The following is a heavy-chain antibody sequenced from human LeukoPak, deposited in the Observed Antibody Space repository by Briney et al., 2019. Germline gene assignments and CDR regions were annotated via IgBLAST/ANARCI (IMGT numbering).Heavy chain of an antibody. CDR3: TTDPRRRIAAAGTPYYFDY. J-gene: IGHJ4*02. Sequence: GRSLRLSCAASGFTFSSYAMHWVRQAPGKGLEWVGRIKSKTDGGTTDYAAPVKGRFTISRDDSKNTLYLQMNSLKTEDTAVYYCTTDPRRRIAAAGTPYYFDYWGQGTLVTVSS. D-gene: IGHD6-13*01. V-gene: IGHV3-15*01. CDR2: IKSKTDGGTT. CDR1: GFTFSSYA.